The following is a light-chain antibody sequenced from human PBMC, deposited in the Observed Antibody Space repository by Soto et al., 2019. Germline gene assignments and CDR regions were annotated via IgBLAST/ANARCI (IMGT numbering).Light chain of an antibody. CDR3: KEYDGAPIT. Sequence: EIVLTQSPDTLSLSPGERATLSCRASQSIRSERLAWYQQKPGQAPRLVIFDAYNRASGMQERFSGSGSGTDFTLTIARLEPEDFAVYYCKEYDGAPITFGLGTKVDIK. CDR2: DAY. J-gene: IGKJ1*01. CDR1: QSIRSER. V-gene: IGKV3-20*01.